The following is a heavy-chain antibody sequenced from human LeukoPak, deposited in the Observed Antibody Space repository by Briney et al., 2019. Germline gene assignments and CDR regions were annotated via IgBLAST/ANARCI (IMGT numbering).Heavy chain of an antibody. V-gene: IGHV1-18*01. CDR2: ISAYNGNT. J-gene: IGHJ4*02. Sequence: GSVKVSCKASGYTFTSYGISWVRQAPGQGLELMGWISAYNGNTNYAQKLQGRVTMTTDTSTSTAYMELRSLRSDDTAVYYCARGSPSYYDSSGYYFPYFDYWGQGTLVTVSS. CDR3: ARGSPSYYDSSGYYFPYFDY. CDR1: GYTFTSYG. D-gene: IGHD3-22*01.